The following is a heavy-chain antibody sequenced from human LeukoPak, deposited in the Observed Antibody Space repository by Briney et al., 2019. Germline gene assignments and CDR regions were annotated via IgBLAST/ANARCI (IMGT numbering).Heavy chain of an antibody. J-gene: IGHJ3*02. CDR1: GDSITSSSYC. V-gene: IGHV4-39*07. CDR3: AGYCSTSCFGYDAFDI. D-gene: IGHD2-2*01. Sequence: NPSETLSLTCTVSGDSITSSSYCWGWIRQPPGKGLEWIGEINHSGSTNYNPSLKSRVTISVDTSKNQFSLKLSSVTAADTAVYYCAGYCSTSCFGYDAFDIWGQGTMVTVSS. CDR2: INHSGST.